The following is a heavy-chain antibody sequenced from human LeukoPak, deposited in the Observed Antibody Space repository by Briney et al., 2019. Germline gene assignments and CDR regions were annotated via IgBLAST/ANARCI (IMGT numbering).Heavy chain of an antibody. J-gene: IGHJ1*01. CDR1: GFTFSSYA. CDR3: AKDVGIVSQH. CDR2: ITGSGGST. Sequence: GGSLRLSCAASGFTFSSYAMSWVRQAPGKGLEWVSGITGSGGSTYYADSVKGRFTISRDNSKNTLYLQMNSLRAEDTAVYYCAKDVGIVSQHWGQGTLVTISS. D-gene: IGHD3-22*01. V-gene: IGHV3-23*01.